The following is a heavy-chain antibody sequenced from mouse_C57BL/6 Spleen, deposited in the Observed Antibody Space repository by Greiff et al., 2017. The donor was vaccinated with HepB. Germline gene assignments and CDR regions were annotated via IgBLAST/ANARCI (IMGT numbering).Heavy chain of an antibody. D-gene: IGHD2-1*01. Sequence: VQLQQPGAELVKPGASVKLSCKASGYTFTSYWMHWVKQRPGQGLEWIGMIHPNSGSTNYNEKFKSKATLTVDKSSSTAYMQLSSLTSEDSAVYYCARTNYPYEDWFAYWGQGTLVTVSA. J-gene: IGHJ3*01. V-gene: IGHV1-64*01. CDR3: ARTNYPYEDWFAY. CDR1: GYTFTSYW. CDR2: IHPNSGST.